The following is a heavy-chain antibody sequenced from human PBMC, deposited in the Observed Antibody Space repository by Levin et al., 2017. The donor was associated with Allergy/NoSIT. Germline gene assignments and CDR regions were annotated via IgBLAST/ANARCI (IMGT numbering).Heavy chain of an antibody. CDR3: TRREGYYYGSGSYYNRDY. CDR1: GFTFSGSA. D-gene: IGHD3-10*01. Sequence: LSGGSLRLSCAASGFTFSGSAMHWVRQASGKGLEWVGRIRSKANSYATAYAASVKGRFTISRDDSKNTAYLQMNSLKTEDTAVYYCTRREGYYYGSGSYYNRDYWGQGTLVTVSS. CDR2: IRSKANSYAT. V-gene: IGHV3-73*01. J-gene: IGHJ4*02.